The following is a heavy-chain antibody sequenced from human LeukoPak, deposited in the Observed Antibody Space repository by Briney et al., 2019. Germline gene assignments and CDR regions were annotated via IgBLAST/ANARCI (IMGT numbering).Heavy chain of an antibody. CDR1: GFTFNIYS. CDR2: IRADGGDT. CDR3: ARDVRIVYYDRSPDY. J-gene: IGHJ4*02. D-gene: IGHD3-22*01. Sequence: GGSLRLSCAASGFTFNIYSMSWVRQAPGKGLEWVSTIRADGGDTYCADSVKGRFTISRDSSKNTLYLQMNSLRAEDAAVYYCARDVRIVYYDRSPDYWGQGTLVTVSS. V-gene: IGHV3-23*01.